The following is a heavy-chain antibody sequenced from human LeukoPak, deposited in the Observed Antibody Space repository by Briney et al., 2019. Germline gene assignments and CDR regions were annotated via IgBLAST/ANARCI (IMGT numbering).Heavy chain of an antibody. CDR3: ARAIPPPLDAFDI. J-gene: IGHJ3*02. Sequence: ASVKVSCKVSGYTLTELSMHWVRQAPGQGLEWMGWISAYNGNTNYAQKLQGRVTMTTDTSTSTAYMELRSLRSDDTAVYYCARAIPPPLDAFDIWGQGTMVTVSS. CDR2: ISAYNGNT. CDR1: GYTLTELS. V-gene: IGHV1-18*01.